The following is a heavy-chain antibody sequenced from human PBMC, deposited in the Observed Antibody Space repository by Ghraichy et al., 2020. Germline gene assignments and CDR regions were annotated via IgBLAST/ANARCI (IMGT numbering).Heavy chain of an antibody. J-gene: IGHJ3*02. CDR3: VRGYSSSWGDAFDI. CDR2: IKQHGSEK. CDR1: GLTFSSYW. V-gene: IGHV3-7*01. D-gene: IGHD6-13*01. Sequence: GSLRLSCAASGLTFSSYWMNWVRQAPGKGLEWVANIKQHGSEKYYVDSVKGRFTISRDNAKNSLYLQMNSLRVEDTAVYYCVRGYSSSWGDAFDIWGQGTKVIVSP.